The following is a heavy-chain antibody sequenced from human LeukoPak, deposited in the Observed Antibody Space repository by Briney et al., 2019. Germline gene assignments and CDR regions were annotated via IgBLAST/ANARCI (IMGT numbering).Heavy chain of an antibody. CDR1: GYSISSGYY. J-gene: IGHJ4*02. Sequence: SETLFLTCAVSGYSISSGYYWGWMRQPPGKGLEWIGSNYHSGSIYYNPSLKSRVTISVDTSKNQFSLKLSSVTAADTAVYYCARGTATMSLFDYWGQGTLVTVSS. D-gene: IGHD5-12*01. CDR2: NYHSGSI. V-gene: IGHV4-38-2*01. CDR3: ARGTATMSLFDY.